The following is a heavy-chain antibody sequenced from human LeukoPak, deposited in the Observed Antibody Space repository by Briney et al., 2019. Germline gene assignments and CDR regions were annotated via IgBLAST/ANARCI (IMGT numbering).Heavy chain of an antibody. Sequence: SQTLSLTCTVSGGSISSGGYYWSWIRQHPGKGLEWIGYIYYSGSTYYNPSLKSRVTLSVDTSKNQFSLKLSSVTAADTAVYYCASPISGTIDYWGQGTLVTVSS. D-gene: IGHD1-7*01. V-gene: IGHV4-31*03. CDR3: ASPISGTIDY. J-gene: IGHJ4*02. CDR1: GGSISSGGYY. CDR2: IYYSGST.